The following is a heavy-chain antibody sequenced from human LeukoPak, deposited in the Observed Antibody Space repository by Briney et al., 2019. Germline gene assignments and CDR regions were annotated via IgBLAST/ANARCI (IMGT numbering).Heavy chain of an antibody. D-gene: IGHD5-18*01. CDR3: AKDLYTYSLQYYHH. Sequence: GRSLRLSCAASGFTLDDYAMHWVRQAPGKGLEGVSGITSKSGFIAYADSVKGRFTISRDSAKNSLYLQMNSLRPEDTALYYCAKDLYTYSLQYYHHWGQGTLVTVSS. V-gene: IGHV3-9*01. CDR2: ITSKSGFI. J-gene: IGHJ1*01. CDR1: GFTLDDYA.